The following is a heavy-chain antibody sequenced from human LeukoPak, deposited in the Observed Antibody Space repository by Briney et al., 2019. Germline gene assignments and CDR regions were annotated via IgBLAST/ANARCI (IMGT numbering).Heavy chain of an antibody. CDR1: GYTFINFG. V-gene: IGHV1-18*01. J-gene: IGHJ3*02. CDR2: SSPYGENP. CDR3: AKVDPPITVGARGDAFHI. Sequence: GASVKVSCKASGYTFINFGITWVRQAPGEGREWMGWSSPYGENPDYAQRSQGRVTMTTDTSTSTAYLELRSLRSDDTAVYYCAKVDPPITVGARGDAFHIWGQGTVVIVSS. D-gene: IGHD1-26*01.